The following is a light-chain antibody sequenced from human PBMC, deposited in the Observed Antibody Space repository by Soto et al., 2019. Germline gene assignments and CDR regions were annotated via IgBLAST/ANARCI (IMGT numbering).Light chain of an antibody. J-gene: IGKJ3*01. CDR1: QSVSTY. CDR2: DAS. Sequence: EIVLTQSPATLSLSPGERATLSCRASQSVSTYLAWYQQKPGQAPRLHIYDASNRATGIPARFSGSGSGTDFTLTISSLEPEDFAVYYCQQRSNWPGVTFGPGTKVDIK. V-gene: IGKV3-11*01. CDR3: QQRSNWPGVT.